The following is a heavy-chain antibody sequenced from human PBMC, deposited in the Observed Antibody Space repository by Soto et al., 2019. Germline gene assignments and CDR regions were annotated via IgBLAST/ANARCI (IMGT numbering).Heavy chain of an antibody. J-gene: IGHJ4*02. CDR2: SRNKASKYTT. CDR1: GFTLSDHY. D-gene: IGHD4-17*01. Sequence: EVQLVESGGGLVQPGGSLRLSCAASGFTLSDHYMDWVRQAPGKGLEWIGRSRNKASKYTTEYAPSVRGRFTISRDESDNSLYLQMNSLNTEDTAVYYCARPADDGWSGAYFDYWGQGNLVTVSS. CDR3: ARPADDGWSGAYFDY. V-gene: IGHV3-72*01.